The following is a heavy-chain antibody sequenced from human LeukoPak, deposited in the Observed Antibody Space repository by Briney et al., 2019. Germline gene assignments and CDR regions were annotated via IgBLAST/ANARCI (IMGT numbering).Heavy chain of an antibody. Sequence: ETLSLTCSVSGGSVTTYYWSWIRQPPGKGLEWIAYIYYSGNTNYSPSLKSRVTISVDTSKNQVSLRLSSVTAADTAVYYCARHAIYSGDYSFWFDPWGLGTLVTVSS. CDR2: IYYSGNT. J-gene: IGHJ5*02. CDR3: ARHAIYSGDYSFWFDP. V-gene: IGHV4-59*08. CDR1: GGSVTTYY. D-gene: IGHD1-26*01.